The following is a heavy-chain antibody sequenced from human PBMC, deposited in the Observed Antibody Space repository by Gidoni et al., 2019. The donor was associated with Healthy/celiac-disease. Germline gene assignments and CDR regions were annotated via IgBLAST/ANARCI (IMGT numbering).Heavy chain of an antibody. CDR2: IYYSGST. D-gene: IGHD3-22*01. CDR1: GGSISSGGYS. Sequence: QVQLQESGPGLVKPSQPLYLTCTVSGGSISSGGYSWSWTPQHPGKGLEWIGYIYYSGSTYYNPSLKSRVTISVDTSKNQFSLKLSSVTAADTAVYYCARANSPYYYDSSGYYGGWFDPWGQGTLVTVSS. CDR3: ARANSPYYYDSSGYYGGWFDP. J-gene: IGHJ5*02. V-gene: IGHV4-31*03.